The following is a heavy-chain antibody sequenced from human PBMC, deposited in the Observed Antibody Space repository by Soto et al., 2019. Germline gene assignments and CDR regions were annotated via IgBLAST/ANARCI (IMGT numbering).Heavy chain of an antibody. J-gene: IGHJ4*02. CDR1: GFTFSSYA. CDR3: AKDLVGRRNSGYDY. D-gene: IGHD2-15*01. Sequence: WGSLRLSCAASGFTFSSYAMSWVRQAPGKGLEWVSAISGSGGSTYYADSVKGRFTISRDNSKNTLYLQMNSLRAEDTAVYYCAKDLVGRRNSGYDYWGQGTLVTVSS. V-gene: IGHV3-23*01. CDR2: ISGSGGST.